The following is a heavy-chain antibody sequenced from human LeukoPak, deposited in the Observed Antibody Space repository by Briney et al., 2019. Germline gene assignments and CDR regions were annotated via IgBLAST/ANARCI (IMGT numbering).Heavy chain of an antibody. CDR3: ASSHIIPYGAHRY. V-gene: IGHV3-74*01. Sequence: PGGSLRLSCAASGFTFSGYWMHWVRQAPGKGLVWVSRIKNDGSIIDYADSVKGRFTISRDNAKNTLYLQMNSLRAEDTAVYYCASSHIIPYGAHRYWGQGTLVTVSS. D-gene: IGHD4-17*01. J-gene: IGHJ4*02. CDR1: GFTFSGYW. CDR2: IKNDGSII.